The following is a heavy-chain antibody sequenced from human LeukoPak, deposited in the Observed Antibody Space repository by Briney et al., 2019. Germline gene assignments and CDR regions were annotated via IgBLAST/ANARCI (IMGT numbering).Heavy chain of an antibody. Sequence: GGSLRLSCAASGFTFSSYGMHWVRQAPGKGLEWVAVISYDGSNKYYADSVKGRFTISRDNSKNMLYLQMNSLRAEDTAVYYCSVQGGYFDYWGQGTLVTVSS. CDR1: GFTFSSYG. J-gene: IGHJ4*02. V-gene: IGHV3-30*03. D-gene: IGHD1-26*01. CDR3: SVQGGYFDY. CDR2: ISYDGSNK.